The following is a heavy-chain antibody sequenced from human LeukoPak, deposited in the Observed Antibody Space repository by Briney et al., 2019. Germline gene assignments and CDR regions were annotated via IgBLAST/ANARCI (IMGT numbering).Heavy chain of an antibody. J-gene: IGHJ4*02. Sequence: EASVKVSCKASGYTFTSYDINWVRQATGQGLEWMGWMNPNSGNTGYAQKFQGRVTITRNTSISTAYMELSSLRSEDTAVYYCARGRGYSRYYFDYWGQGTLVTVSS. CDR3: ARGRGYSRYYFDY. CDR1: GYTFTSYD. CDR2: MNPNSGNT. V-gene: IGHV1-8*03. D-gene: IGHD5-12*01.